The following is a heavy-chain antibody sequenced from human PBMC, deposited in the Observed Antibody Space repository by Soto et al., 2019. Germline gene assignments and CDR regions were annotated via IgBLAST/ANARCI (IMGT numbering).Heavy chain of an antibody. D-gene: IGHD2-2*01. V-gene: IGHV3-30-3*01. CDR3: ARDPAHCSSISCYLVGYYCMDV. J-gene: IGHJ6*02. CDR1: GFTFSSYA. CDR2: ISWDGSNK. Sequence: QVQLVESGGGVVQPGRSLRLSCAASGFTFSSYAMHWFRPAPCKGLEWVAAISWDGSNKYYADSVKGRFTISRDNYNNTMYLQMVSLSCEDTAVYYSARDPAHCSSISCYLVGYYCMDVWGQGTTVTVS.